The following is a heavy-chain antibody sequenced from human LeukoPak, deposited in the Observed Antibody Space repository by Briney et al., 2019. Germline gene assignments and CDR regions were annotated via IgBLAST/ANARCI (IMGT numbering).Heavy chain of an antibody. D-gene: IGHD6-19*01. J-gene: IGHJ6*03. CDR3: AKHGGYSGGYYMDV. V-gene: IGHV3-30*02. Sequence: GGSLRLSCAASGFTFSSYGMHWVRQAPGKGLEWVAYIRYDGSDKYYADSVKGRFTISRDNSRNSLYLQMNSLRAEDTAVYYCAKHGGYSGGYYMDVWGKGTTVTVSS. CDR1: GFTFSSYG. CDR2: IRYDGSDK.